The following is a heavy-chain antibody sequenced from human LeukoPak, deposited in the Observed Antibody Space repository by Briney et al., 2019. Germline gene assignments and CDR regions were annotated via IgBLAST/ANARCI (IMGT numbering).Heavy chain of an antibody. CDR3: ARALSRDYGDYRLGY. D-gene: IGHD4-17*01. J-gene: IGHJ4*02. CDR1: GGTFSSYA. CDR2: IIPIFGTA. Sequence: ASVKVSCKASGGTFSSYAISWVRQAPGQGLEWMGGIIPIFGTANYAQKFQGRVTITADESTSTAYMELSSLRSEDTAVYYCARALSRDYGDYRLGYWGQGTLVTVSS. V-gene: IGHV1-69*13.